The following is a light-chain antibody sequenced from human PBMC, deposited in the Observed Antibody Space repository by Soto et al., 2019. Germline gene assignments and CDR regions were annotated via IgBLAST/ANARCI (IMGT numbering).Light chain of an antibody. J-gene: IGKJ1*01. Sequence: DIQMTQSPSTLSASVGDRVTITCRASQSINIWLAWYQQKPGKAPKLLIYDASSLQSGVPSRFRGSTSGTEFTLTISSLQPYDFATYYCQQYNSYSTFGQGTKVDIK. CDR3: QQYNSYST. CDR1: QSINIW. CDR2: DAS. V-gene: IGKV1-5*01.